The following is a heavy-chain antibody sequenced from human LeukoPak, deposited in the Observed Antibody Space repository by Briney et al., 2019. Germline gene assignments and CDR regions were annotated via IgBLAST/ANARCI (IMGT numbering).Heavy chain of an antibody. CDR3: AREVDGDYVEGYFDY. Sequence: WASVKVSCKASGYTSTGYYMHWVRQAPGQGLEWMGWISAYNGNTDYAQKLQGRVTMTTDTSTSTAYMELRSLRSDDTAVYYCAREVDGDYVEGYFDYWGQGTLVTVSS. CDR2: ISAYNGNT. J-gene: IGHJ4*02. V-gene: IGHV1-18*04. D-gene: IGHD4-17*01. CDR1: GYTSTGYY.